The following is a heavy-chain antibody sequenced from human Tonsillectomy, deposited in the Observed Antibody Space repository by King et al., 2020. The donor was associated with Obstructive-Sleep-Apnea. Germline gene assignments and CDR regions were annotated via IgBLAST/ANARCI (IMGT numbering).Heavy chain of an antibody. CDR1: GDSIRSSKW. Sequence: VQLQESGPGLVKPSGTLSLICSVSGDSIRSSKWWSWVRQPPGKGLEWIGEIYHSGSTNYNPSLKSRVTISVDTSKNQLSLKLSSVTAADTAVYYCARVSWRPYYYGMDVWGQGTTVTVSS. CDR3: ARVSWRPYYYGMDV. V-gene: IGHV4-4*02. CDR2: IYHSGST. J-gene: IGHJ6*02. D-gene: IGHD5-12*01.